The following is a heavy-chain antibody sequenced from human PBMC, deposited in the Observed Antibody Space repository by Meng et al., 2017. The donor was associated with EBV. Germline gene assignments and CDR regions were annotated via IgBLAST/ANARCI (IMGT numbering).Heavy chain of an antibody. J-gene: IGHJ4*02. V-gene: IGHV1-69*06. CDR2: IIPIFGTA. D-gene: IGHD6-13*01. CDR3: ARAEIAAAGRLDY. Sequence: VLLGQSGAEVKKPGSSVKVSCKASGGTFSSYAISWVRQAPGQGLEWMGGIIPIFGTANYAQKFQGRVTITADKSTSTAYMELSSLRPEDTAVYYCARAEIAAAGRLDYWGQGTLVTVSS. CDR1: GGTFSSYA.